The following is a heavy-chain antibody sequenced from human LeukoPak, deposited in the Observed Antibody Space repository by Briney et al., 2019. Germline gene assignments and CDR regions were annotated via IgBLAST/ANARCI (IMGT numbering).Heavy chain of an antibody. CDR1: GFTFSSYA. CDR3: AREEFSYCSSTSCYGPFDY. J-gene: IGHJ4*02. V-gene: IGHV3-64*01. D-gene: IGHD2-2*01. CDR2: ISSNGGST. Sequence: PGGSLRLSCAASGFTFSSYATHWVRQAPGKGLEYVSAISSNGGSTYYANSVKGRFTISRDNSKNTLYLQMGSLRAEDMAVYYCAREEFSYCSSTSCYGPFDYWGQGTLVTVSS.